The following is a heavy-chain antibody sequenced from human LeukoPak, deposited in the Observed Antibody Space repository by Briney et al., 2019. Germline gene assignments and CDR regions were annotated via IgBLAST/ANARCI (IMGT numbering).Heavy chain of an antibody. V-gene: IGHV1-18*01. Sequence: GASVKVSCKASGYTFRSYAISWVRQAPGQGLEWMGWISAYNGNRYYAQKLQGRVTMTTDTSTSTAYMELRSLRSDDTAVYYCARLIPQVVVPGAVDYWGQGTLVTVSS. CDR3: ARLIPQVVVPGAVDY. J-gene: IGHJ4*02. CDR2: ISAYNGNR. D-gene: IGHD2-2*01. CDR1: GYTFRSYA.